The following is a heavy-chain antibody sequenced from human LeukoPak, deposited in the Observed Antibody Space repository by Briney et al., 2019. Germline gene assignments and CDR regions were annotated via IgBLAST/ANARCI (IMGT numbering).Heavy chain of an antibody. Sequence: GASVKVSCKASGYTFTGYYMHWVRQAPGQGLEWMGWINPNSGGTYYAQKFQGRVTMTSDTSISTAYMELSRLRSDDTAVYYCARDLWRADFDLWGRGTLVTVSS. CDR2: INPNSGGT. CDR1: GYTFTGYY. CDR3: ARDLWRADFDL. V-gene: IGHV1-2*02. J-gene: IGHJ2*01.